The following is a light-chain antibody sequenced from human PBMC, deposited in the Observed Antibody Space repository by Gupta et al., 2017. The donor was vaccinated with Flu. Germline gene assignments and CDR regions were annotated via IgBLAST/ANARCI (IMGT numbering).Light chain of an antibody. CDR3: IQALQSPQT. J-gene: IGKJ3*01. CDR2: LGS. V-gene: IGKV2-28*01. Sequence: EIVMTQSPLSLPVTPGEPASISCRSSQSLLESNGYNYLDWYLQKPGQPPQLLIYLGSNRASGVPDRFSGSGSGTDFTLKISRVEAEDVGVYYCIQALQSPQTFGHGTKVDIK. CDR1: QSLLESNGYNY.